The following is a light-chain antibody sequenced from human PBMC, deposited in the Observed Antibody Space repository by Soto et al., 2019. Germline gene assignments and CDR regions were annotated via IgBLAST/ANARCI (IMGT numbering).Light chain of an antibody. Sequence: QSALTQPVSVSGSPGQSITISCTGASSDVGRCSHVSWYQQHPGKAPKLMIHEDTKRPSGVSDRFSGSKSGNTASLTVSGLQAEDEADYYCCLCGGMVFGGGTKLTVL. CDR3: CLCGGMV. V-gene: IGLV2-23*01. CDR1: SSDVGRCSH. J-gene: IGLJ2*01. CDR2: EDT.